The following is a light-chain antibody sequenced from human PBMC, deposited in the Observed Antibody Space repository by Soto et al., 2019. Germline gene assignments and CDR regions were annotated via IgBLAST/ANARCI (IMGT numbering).Light chain of an antibody. CDR3: SSYAGSPA. V-gene: IGLV2-8*01. CDR2: EVS. CDR1: SSDVGGYNY. J-gene: IGLJ2*01. Sequence: QSALTQPPSASGSPGQSVTISCTGTSSDVGGYNYVSWYQQHPGKAPKLMIYEVSKRPSGVPDRFSGSKSGNTASLTVSGLQAEDEADYYCSSYAGSPAFGGGTKVTVL.